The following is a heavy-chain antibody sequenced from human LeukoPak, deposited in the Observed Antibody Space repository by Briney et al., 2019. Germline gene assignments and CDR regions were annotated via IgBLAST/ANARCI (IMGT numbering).Heavy chain of an antibody. D-gene: IGHD6-13*01. CDR3: AKGGSSWSEIDY. CDR2: ISGSGGFT. J-gene: IGHJ4*02. CDR1: GFTSSSYG. V-gene: IGHV3-23*01. Sequence: PGGSLRLSCAASGFTSSSYGMSWVRQTPGKGLEWVSGISGSGGFTYYADSVKGRFTISRDNSKNTLYLQMNSLRGDDTAVYYCAKGGSSWSEIDYWGQGSLVTVSS.